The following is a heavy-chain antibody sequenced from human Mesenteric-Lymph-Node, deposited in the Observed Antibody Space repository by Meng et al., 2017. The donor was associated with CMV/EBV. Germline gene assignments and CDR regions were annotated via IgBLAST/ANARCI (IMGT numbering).Heavy chain of an antibody. Sequence: GESLKISCTASGFTFSSYDMHWVRQAPGKGLEWVSYISSSGSTIYYADSVKGRFTIPRDNANNSLYLQMNSLRAEDTAVYYCATLGVPAAGYYYYGMDVWGQGTTVTVSS. V-gene: IGHV3-48*03. CDR2: ISSSGSTI. J-gene: IGHJ6*02. CDR1: GFTFSSYD. CDR3: ATLGVPAAGYYYYGMDV. D-gene: IGHD2-2*01.